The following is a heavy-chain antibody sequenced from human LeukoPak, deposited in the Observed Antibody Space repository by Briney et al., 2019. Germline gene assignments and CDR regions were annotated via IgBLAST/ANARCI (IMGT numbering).Heavy chain of an antibody. V-gene: IGHV1-69*05. J-gene: IGHJ4*02. D-gene: IGHD4-17*01. CDR3: AREELGHDYGDPTSHFDY. CDR2: IIPIFGTA. Sequence: TVKVSCKASGGTFSSYAISWVRQAPGQGLEWMGRIIPIFGTANYAQKFQGRVTITTDESTSTAYMELSSLRSEDTAVYYCAREELGHDYGDPTSHFDYWGQGTLVTGSS. CDR1: GGTFSSYA.